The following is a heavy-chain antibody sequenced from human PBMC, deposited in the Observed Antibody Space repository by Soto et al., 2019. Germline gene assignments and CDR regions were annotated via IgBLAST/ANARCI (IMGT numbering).Heavy chain of an antibody. Sequence: QVQLQESGPGLVKPSQTLSLTCTVSGDSMGSGDYYWTWIRQPPGKGLGWIGYIYYIGTTFYNPSLESRVNISIDTSKNHFSLRLTSVTAADTAVYYCSRGSTYYGFLTWGQGTLVTGSS. V-gene: IGHV4-30-4*01. D-gene: IGHD3-10*01. J-gene: IGHJ5*02. CDR3: SRGSTYYGFLT. CDR2: IYYIGTT. CDR1: GDSMGSGDYY.